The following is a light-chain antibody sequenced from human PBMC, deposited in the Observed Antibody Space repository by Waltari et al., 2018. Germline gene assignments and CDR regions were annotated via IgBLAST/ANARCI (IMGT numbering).Light chain of an antibody. J-gene: IGKJ1*01. CDR2: AAS. CDR3: QQYTNWPRT. Sequence: EIVMTQSPATLSVSPGERVTLSCRASQSVSSNLAWYQQKPGQAPRLLIYAASTRATGIPARFSGSGSGTEFTLTISSLQSEDFAVYYCQQYTNWPRTFGQGTKVEVK. V-gene: IGKV3-15*01. CDR1: QSVSSN.